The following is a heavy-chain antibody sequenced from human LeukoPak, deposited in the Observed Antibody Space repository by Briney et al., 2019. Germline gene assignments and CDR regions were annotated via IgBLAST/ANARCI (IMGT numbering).Heavy chain of an antibody. J-gene: IGHJ3*02. Sequence: GGSLRLSCAASGFSFRTYGMHWVRQAPGKGLEWVTYIRFDGSNIYYAEAVKGRFTISRDNSKNTLFLQMNRLRADDTAVYYCAKDLWLRRTLRTTGTTYAFDIWGQGTMVTVSS. CDR3: AKDLWLRRTLRTTGTTYAFDI. D-gene: IGHD1-1*01. CDR2: IRFDGSNI. CDR1: GFSFRTYG. V-gene: IGHV3-30*02.